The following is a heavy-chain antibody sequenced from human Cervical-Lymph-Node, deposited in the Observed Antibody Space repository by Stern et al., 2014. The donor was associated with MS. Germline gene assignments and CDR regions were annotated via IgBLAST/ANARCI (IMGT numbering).Heavy chain of an antibody. CDR2: ISYDGSNK. Sequence: VQLVESGGGVVQPGRSLRLSCAASGFTLSSYGMHWVRQAPGKGLEWGAVISYDGSNKYYADSVKGRFTISRDNSKNTLYLQMNSLRAEDTAVYYCAKDYCSGGSCTKYYYYYGMDVWGQGTTVTVSS. D-gene: IGHD2-15*01. J-gene: IGHJ6*02. CDR1: GFTLSSYG. CDR3: AKDYCSGGSCTKYYYYYGMDV. V-gene: IGHV3-30*18.